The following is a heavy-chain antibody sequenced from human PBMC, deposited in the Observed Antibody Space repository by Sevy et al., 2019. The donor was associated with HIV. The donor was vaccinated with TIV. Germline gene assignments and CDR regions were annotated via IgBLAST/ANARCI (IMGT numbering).Heavy chain of an antibody. CDR1: GFTFSSYA. CDR3: ARNPLSSSGYYYAPGQYFQH. Sequence: GGSLRLSCAASGFTFSSYAMHWVRQAPGKGLEWVAVISYDGSNKYYADSVKGRFTISRDNSKNTLYLQMNSLRAEDTALYYCARNPLSSSGYYYAPGQYFQHWGQGTLVTVSS. CDR2: ISYDGSNK. J-gene: IGHJ1*01. D-gene: IGHD3-22*01. V-gene: IGHV3-30*04.